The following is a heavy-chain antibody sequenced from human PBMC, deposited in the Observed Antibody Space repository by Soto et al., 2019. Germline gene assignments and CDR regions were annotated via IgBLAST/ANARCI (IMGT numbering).Heavy chain of an antibody. V-gene: IGHV1-69*13. CDR1: GGTFIRYR. CDR2: IVPIYRTA. D-gene: IGHD6-13*01. CDR3: VRDSGAKLSSS. Sequence: SVTVSFTASGGTFIRYRINWVRQDPGQGLEWVGGIVPIYRTADYAQKFQGRVTITADESARTSYMELRSLKSQDTAVYYCVRDSGAKLSSSWGQGTLVTVSS. J-gene: IGHJ4*02.